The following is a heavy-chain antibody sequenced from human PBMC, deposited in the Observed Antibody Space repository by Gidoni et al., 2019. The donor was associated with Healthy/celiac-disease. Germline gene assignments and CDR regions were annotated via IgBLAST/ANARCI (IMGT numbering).Heavy chain of an antibody. CDR2: ISGSGGST. CDR1: GVTVSSYA. D-gene: IGHD6-19*01. CDR3: AKGGPIAVAEDY. J-gene: IGHJ4*02. Sequence: EVQRLESGGGWVQPGGALRLSCAAPGVTVSSYAMSWVRQAPGKGLEGVSAISGSGGSTYYADSVKGRFTISRDNSKNTLYLQMNSLRAEDTAVYYCAKGGPIAVAEDYWGQGTLVTVSS. V-gene: IGHV3-23*01.